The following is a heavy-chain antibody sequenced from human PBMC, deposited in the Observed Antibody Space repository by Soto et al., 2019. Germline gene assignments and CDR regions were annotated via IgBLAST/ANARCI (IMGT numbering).Heavy chain of an antibody. V-gene: IGHV1-18*04. Sequence: ASVKVSCKASGYTFTSYYMHWVRQAPGQGLERMGRISTYNGNTNYPQSLQGRLTLTTDTSTTTAYMELRSLRSDDTAVYYCARDPYHVLMVNAPNLYGMDVWGQGTTVTVSS. D-gene: IGHD2-8*01. CDR3: ARDPYHVLMVNAPNLYGMDV. CDR1: GYTFTSYY. CDR2: ISTYNGNT. J-gene: IGHJ6*02.